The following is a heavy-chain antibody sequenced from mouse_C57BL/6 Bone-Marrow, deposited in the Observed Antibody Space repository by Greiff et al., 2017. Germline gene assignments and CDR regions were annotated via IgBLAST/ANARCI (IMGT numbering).Heavy chain of an antibody. Sequence: QVQLKESGAELVRPGTSVKVSCKASGYAFTNYLIEWVKQRPGQGLEWIGVINPGSGGTNYNEKFKGKATLTADKSSSTAHMQLSSLTSEDSAVYFCALTGHWYFDVWGTGTTVTVSS. CDR1: GYAFTNYL. CDR2: INPGSGGT. CDR3: ALTGHWYFDV. V-gene: IGHV1-54*01. J-gene: IGHJ1*03.